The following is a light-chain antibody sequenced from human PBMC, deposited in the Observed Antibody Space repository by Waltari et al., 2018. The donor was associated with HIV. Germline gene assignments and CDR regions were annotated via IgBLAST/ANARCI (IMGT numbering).Light chain of an antibody. CDR3: SSYTTTGIVV. CDR1: NSDIAYYNY. CDR2: EVT. Sequence: HSVLAQPASVPGAPGQSVIISCTGPNSDIAYYNYSSWYQHQSGNAPKILIYEVTNRPSGISSRFSGSKSGNTALLTISGLQIDDEADYFCSSYTTTGIVVFGGGTKVTVL. V-gene: IGLV2-14*01. J-gene: IGLJ2*01.